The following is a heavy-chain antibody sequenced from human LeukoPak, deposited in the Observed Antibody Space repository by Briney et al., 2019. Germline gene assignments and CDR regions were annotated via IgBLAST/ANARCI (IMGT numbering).Heavy chain of an antibody. J-gene: IGHJ3*02. CDR2: ISVYNGNT. V-gene: IGHV1-18*01. D-gene: IGHD1-26*01. Sequence: ASVKVSCKASGYTFNNYGITWVRQAPGQGLEWMGWISVYNGNTNYAQKLQGRLTMTTDTSTSTAYMELRSLRSDDTAVYYCAREDDTGRYMGDDAFDIWGQGTMVTVSS. CDR1: GYTFNNYG. CDR3: AREDDTGRYMGDDAFDI.